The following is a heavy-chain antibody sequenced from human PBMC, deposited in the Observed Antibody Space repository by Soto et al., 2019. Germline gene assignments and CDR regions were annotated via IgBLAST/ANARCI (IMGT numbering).Heavy chain of an antibody. CDR1: GFTFSSYA. J-gene: IGHJ5*02. D-gene: IGHD3-10*01. Sequence: GGSLRLSCAVSGFTFSSYAMHWVRQAPGKGLEWVAVISYDGSNKDYVDSVKGRFTISRDNSKNALYLQMNSLRAEDTAVYYCARPLDGSGSYYRWFDPWGQGTLVTV. CDR3: ARPLDGSGSYYRWFDP. V-gene: IGHV3-30-3*01. CDR2: ISYDGSNK.